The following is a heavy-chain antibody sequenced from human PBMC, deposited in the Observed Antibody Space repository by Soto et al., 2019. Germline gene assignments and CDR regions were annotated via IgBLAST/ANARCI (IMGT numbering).Heavy chain of an antibody. CDR2: ISYDGSNK. V-gene: IGHV3-30*18. D-gene: IGHD6-19*01. CDR3: AKDQGIAVADSDAFDI. J-gene: IGHJ3*02. Sequence: LRLSCAASGFTFSSYGMHWVRQAPGKGLEWVAVISYDGSNKYYADSVKGRFTISRDNSKNTLYLQMNSLRAEDTAVYYCAKDQGIAVADSDAFDIWGQGTMVTVSS. CDR1: GFTFSSYG.